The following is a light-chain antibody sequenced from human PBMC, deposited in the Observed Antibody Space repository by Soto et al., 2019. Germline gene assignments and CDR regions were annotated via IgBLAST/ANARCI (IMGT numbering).Light chain of an antibody. V-gene: IGLV2-14*01. CDR3: NSYRNSDTLVV. CDR1: SNDIGGYDY. J-gene: IGLJ2*01. Sequence: QSVLTQPASVSGSPGQSITISCTGTSNDIGGYDYVSWYQQHPGKAPKLMIYEVSNRPSGISNRFSGSKSGNTASLTISGLQAEDEADYYCNSYRNSDTLVVFGGGTQLTVL. CDR2: EVS.